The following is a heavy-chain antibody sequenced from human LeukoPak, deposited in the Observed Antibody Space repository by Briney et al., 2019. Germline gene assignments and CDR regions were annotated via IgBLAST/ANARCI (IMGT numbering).Heavy chain of an antibody. J-gene: IGHJ3*02. CDR1: GGSISSYY. CDR3: ARVVSSSWYMVVSAFDI. CDR2: IYYSGST. D-gene: IGHD6-13*01. V-gene: IGHV4-59*01. Sequence: SETLSLTCTVSGGSISSYYWSWIRQPPGKGLEWIGYIYYSGSTNYNPSLKSRVTISVDTSKNQFSLKLSSVTAADTAVYYCARVVSSSWYMVVSAFDIWGQGTMVTVSS.